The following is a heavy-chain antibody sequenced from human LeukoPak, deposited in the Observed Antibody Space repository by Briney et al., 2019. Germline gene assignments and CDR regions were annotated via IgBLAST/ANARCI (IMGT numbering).Heavy chain of an antibody. J-gene: IGHJ5*02. CDR2: INPSGGST. CDR1: GYTFTSYG. Sequence: ASVKVSCKASGYTFTSYGISWVRQAPGQGLEWMGIINPSGGSTSYAQKFQGRVTMTRDMSTSTVYMELSSLRSEDTAVYYCAREQISRTSFDPWGQGTLATVSS. D-gene: IGHD3-3*01. V-gene: IGHV1-46*01. CDR3: AREQISRTSFDP.